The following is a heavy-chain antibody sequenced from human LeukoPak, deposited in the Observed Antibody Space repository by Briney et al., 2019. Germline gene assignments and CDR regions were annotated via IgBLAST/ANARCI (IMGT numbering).Heavy chain of an antibody. V-gene: IGHV3-20*04. D-gene: IGHD2-15*01. CDR3: AKDRWPYSARLPDY. J-gene: IGHJ4*02. Sequence: GGSLRLSCAASGFTFDDYDMTWVRQAPGKGLEWVSGINWNGGSTGYADSVKGRFTISRDNAKNSLYLQMNSLRAEDTALYYCAKDRWPYSARLPDYWGQGTLVTVSS. CDR2: INWNGGST. CDR1: GFTFDDYD.